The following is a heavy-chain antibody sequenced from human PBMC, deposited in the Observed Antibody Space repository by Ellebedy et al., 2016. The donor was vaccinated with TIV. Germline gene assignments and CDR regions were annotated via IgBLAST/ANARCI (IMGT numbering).Heavy chain of an antibody. CDR3: ARQRGSSGWTENAFDI. CDR1: GGTFSSYA. D-gene: IGHD6-19*01. Sequence: SVKVSCKASGGTFSSYALSWVRQAPGQGLEWMGRIIPILGIANFSQTFQGRVTITADNSTSTAYMELSSLRSEDTAVYYFARQRGSSGWTENAFDIWGQGTMVTVSS. V-gene: IGHV1-69*04. J-gene: IGHJ3*02. CDR2: IIPILGIA.